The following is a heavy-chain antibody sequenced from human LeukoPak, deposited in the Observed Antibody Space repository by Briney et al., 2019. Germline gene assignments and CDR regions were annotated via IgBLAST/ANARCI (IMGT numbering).Heavy chain of an antibody. CDR3: ATDKIVGATNFEY. D-gene: IGHD1-26*01. CDR1: GFTFSSYS. Sequence: PGGSLRLSCAASGFTFSSYSMTWVRQAPGKGLEWVANINPDGSAKNFMDSVKGRFTISRDNTRNSLYLQMNSLRVEDTAIYYCATDKIVGATNFEYWGQGTLVTVSS. CDR2: INPDGSAK. V-gene: IGHV3-7*01. J-gene: IGHJ4*02.